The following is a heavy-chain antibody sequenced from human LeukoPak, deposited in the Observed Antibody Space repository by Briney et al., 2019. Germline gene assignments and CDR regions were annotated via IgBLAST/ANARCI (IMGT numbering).Heavy chain of an antibody. CDR3: ARGGEDEYSSSYWFDP. CDR2: ISGSGGTT. V-gene: IGHV3-23*01. Sequence: GGSLGLSCAASGFTFSSYAMSWVRQAPGKGLEWVSAISGSGGTTYYADSVKGRFTISRDNSKNTLYLQMNSLRSEDTAVYYCARGGEDEYSSSYWFDPWGQGTLVTVSS. CDR1: GFTFSSYA. J-gene: IGHJ5*02. D-gene: IGHD6-6*01.